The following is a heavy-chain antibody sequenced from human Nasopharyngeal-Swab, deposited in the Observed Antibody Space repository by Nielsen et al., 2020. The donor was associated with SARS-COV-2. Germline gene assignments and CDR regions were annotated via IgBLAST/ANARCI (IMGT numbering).Heavy chain of an antibody. CDR3: ARHRALGTTVTTGGRGMDV. V-gene: IGHV5-51*01. Sequence: VRQMPGKGLGWMGIIYPGDSDTRYSPSFQGQVTISADKSISTAYLQWSSLKASDTAMYYCARHRALGTTVTTGGRGMDVWGQGTTVTVSS. J-gene: IGHJ6*02. D-gene: IGHD4-17*01. CDR2: IYPGDSDT.